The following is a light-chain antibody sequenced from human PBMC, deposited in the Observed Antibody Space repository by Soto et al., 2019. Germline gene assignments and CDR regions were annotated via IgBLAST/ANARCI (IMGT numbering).Light chain of an antibody. CDR1: SSDVGSYKY. Sequence: QSALTKPPSASGSPGQSVTISCTGTSSDVGSYKYVSWYQQHPGKAPKLMIYEVSRRPSGVPDRFSGSKSGNTASLTVSGLQAEDEADYYCSSYAASNNVIFGGGTKLTVL. J-gene: IGLJ2*01. CDR2: EVS. V-gene: IGLV2-8*01. CDR3: SSYAASNNVI.